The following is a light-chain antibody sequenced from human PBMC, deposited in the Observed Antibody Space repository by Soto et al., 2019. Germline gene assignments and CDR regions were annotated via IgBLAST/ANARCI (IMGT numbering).Light chain of an antibody. Sequence: AIRMTQSPSSISAFTGDRVTITCRTSRPISTYLAWYQQKPGKTPTLLMYAASTLQSGVPSRFSGSGSGTDFKLTIRCLQSEDFATYYCQQYYTDPLAFGQGTNIEIK. V-gene: IGKV1-8*01. CDR2: AAS. CDR1: RPISTY. J-gene: IGKJ1*01. CDR3: QQYYTDPLA.